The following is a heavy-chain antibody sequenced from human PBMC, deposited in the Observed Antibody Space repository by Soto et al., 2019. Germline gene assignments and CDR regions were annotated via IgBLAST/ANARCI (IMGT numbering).Heavy chain of an antibody. CDR3: ARDYMVRGVMRWFDP. CDR1: GSSITSNNW. J-gene: IGHJ5*02. CDR2: IYHSGST. Sequence: SETLSLTCAVFGSSITSNNWWSLVRHPPGKGLEWIGEIYHSGSTNYNPSLKSRVTISVDKSKNQFSLKLSSVTAADTAVYYCARDYMVRGVMRWFDPWGQGTLVTVS. V-gene: IGHV4-4*02. D-gene: IGHD3-10*01.